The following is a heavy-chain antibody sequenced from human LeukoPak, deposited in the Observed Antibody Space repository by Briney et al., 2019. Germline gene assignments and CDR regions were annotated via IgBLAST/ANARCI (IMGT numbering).Heavy chain of an antibody. J-gene: IGHJ6*02. Sequence: RGSLRLSCAASGFTFSSYAMTWVRQAPGKGLEWVSGISGSGGRTYYADSVKGRFTISRDNSKNTLYLKMNRLRAEDTAVYYCAKDEDYYPYGVDVWGQGSTVTVS. CDR1: GFTFSSYA. CDR2: ISGSGGRT. CDR3: AKDEDYYPYGVDV. V-gene: IGHV3-23*01.